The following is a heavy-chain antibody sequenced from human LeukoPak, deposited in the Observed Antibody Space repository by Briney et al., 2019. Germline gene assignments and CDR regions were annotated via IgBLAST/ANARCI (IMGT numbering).Heavy chain of an antibody. CDR3: ARVLMVRGVIFDY. Sequence: GGSLRLSCAASGFTFSSYCMSWVRQAPGKGREWVSYISSSSSYTNYADSVKGRFTISRDNAKNSLYLQMNSLRAEDTAVYYCARVLMVRGVIFDYWGQGTLVTVSS. CDR1: GFTFSSYC. CDR2: ISSSSSYT. J-gene: IGHJ4*02. D-gene: IGHD3-10*01. V-gene: IGHV3-11*05.